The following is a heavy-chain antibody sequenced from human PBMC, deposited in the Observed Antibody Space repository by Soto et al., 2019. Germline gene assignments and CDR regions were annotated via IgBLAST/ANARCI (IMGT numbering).Heavy chain of an antibody. CDR3: ARVWVYAYYYYGMDV. D-gene: IGHD2-8*01. Sequence: GGSLILSCAASGFTFSSYGMHWVRQAPGKGLEWVAVIWYDGSNKYYADSVKGRFTISRDNSKNTLYLQMNSLRAEDTAVYYCARVWVYAYYYYGMDVWGQGTTVTVSS. J-gene: IGHJ6*02. CDR1: GFTFSSYG. V-gene: IGHV3-33*01. CDR2: IWYDGSNK.